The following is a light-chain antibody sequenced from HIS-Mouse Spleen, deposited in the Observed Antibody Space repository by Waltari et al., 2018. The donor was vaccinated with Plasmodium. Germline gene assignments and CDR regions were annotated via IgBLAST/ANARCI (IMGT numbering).Light chain of an antibody. CDR3: QSADSSGNHRV. Sequence: SYELTQPPSVSVSPGQTARITCSGDALPKQSDYLYPQKPGPAPLLVIYKDSERPSGIPERFSGSSSGTTVTLTISGVQAEDEADYYCQSADSSGNHRVFGGGTKLTVL. J-gene: IGLJ3*02. V-gene: IGLV3-25*03. CDR1: ALPKQS. CDR2: KDS.